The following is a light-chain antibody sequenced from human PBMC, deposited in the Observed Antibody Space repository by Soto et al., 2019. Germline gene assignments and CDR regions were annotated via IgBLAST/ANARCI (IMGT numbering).Light chain of an antibody. J-gene: IGLJ1*01. Sequence: QSVLTQPRSVPGSPGQSVTISCTGTSSDVGGYNYVSWYQQLPGKAPKLMIYEVTKRSSGVPDRFSGSQSGNTASLTISGLQPEDEAHYYCSSSTGTYTFGVFGTGTKVTVL. V-gene: IGLV2-11*01. CDR2: EVT. CDR3: SSSTGTYTFGV. CDR1: SSDVGGYNY.